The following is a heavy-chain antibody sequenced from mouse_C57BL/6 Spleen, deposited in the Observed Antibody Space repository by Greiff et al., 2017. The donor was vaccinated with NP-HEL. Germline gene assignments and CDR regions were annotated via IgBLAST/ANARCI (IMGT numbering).Heavy chain of an antibody. D-gene: IGHD3-1*01. J-gene: IGHJ2*01. V-gene: IGHV1-4*01. Sequence: VQLQQSGAELVKPGASVKMSCKASGYTFTSYTMHWVKQRPGQGLEWIGYINPSSGYTKYNQKFKDKATLTADKYSSTAYLQLSSLTSEDSAVYYCARNGTRAAYWSQGTTLTVSS. CDR2: INPSSGYT. CDR3: ARNGTRAAY. CDR1: GYTFTSYT.